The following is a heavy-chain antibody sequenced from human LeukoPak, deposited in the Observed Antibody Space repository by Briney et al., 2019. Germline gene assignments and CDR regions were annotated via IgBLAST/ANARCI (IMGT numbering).Heavy chain of an antibody. CDR3: VTTEGYAYPYY. Sequence: GGSLRLSCAASGLIVSRYYMSWVRQAPGKGLEWVSVLYTDVTTYYSDSVKGRFTISRDDSKNTLYLQMNSLRAEDTAMYYCVTTEGYAYPYYWGRGTLVTVSS. V-gene: IGHV3-53*01. D-gene: IGHD2-15*01. CDR1: GLIVSRYY. CDR2: LYTDVTT. J-gene: IGHJ4*02.